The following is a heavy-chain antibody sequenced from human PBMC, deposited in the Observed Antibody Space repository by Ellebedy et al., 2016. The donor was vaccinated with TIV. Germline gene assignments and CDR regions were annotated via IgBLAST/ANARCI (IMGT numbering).Heavy chain of an antibody. CDR2: IWYDGSNE. J-gene: IGHJ3*02. D-gene: IGHD1-14*01. CDR3: ARDLLTGGRASAFDI. CDR1: GFTFSNYG. V-gene: IGHV3-33*01. Sequence: GGSLRLSXAASGFTFSNYGMHWVRQAPGKGLEWVAVIWYDGSNEDYADSVKGRFTISRDNSKNTLYLQMNSLRAEDTAVYYCARDLLTGGRASAFDIWGQGTMVTVPS.